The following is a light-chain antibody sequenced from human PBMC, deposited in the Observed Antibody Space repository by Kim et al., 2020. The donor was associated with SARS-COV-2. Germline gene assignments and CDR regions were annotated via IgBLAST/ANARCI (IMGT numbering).Light chain of an antibody. J-gene: IGLJ3*02. Sequence: NFMLTQPHSVSESPGSTVTISFPRSSGGIASNHVQWYQQRPGSAPTTVIYEDSLRASGVPDRFSGSIDSSSNSASLTISGLKTEDEADYYCQSYDSRFWVFGGGTQLTVL. CDR3: QSYDSRFWV. CDR1: SGGIASNH. V-gene: IGLV6-57*03. CDR2: EDS.